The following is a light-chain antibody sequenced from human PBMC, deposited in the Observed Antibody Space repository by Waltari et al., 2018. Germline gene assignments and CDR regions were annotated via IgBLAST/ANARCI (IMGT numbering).Light chain of an antibody. J-gene: IGLJ3*02. V-gene: IGLV1-47*01. CDR3: AAWDDSLSGHWV. Sequence: SVLTQPPSASGTPGQRVTISCSGSSSNTGSNYIYWYQHLPGTAHQLLILRNNQRPSGVPDRFSGSKSGTSASLAISGLRSEDEADYYCAAWDDSLSGHWVFGGGTKLTVL. CDR1: SSNTGSNY. CDR2: RNN.